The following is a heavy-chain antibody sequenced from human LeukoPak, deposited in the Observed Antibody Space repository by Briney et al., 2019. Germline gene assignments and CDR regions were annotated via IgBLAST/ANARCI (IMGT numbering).Heavy chain of an antibody. CDR3: ARAGWGENWFDP. CDR2: ISSSGSTI. CDR1: GFTFSSYE. Sequence: PGGSLRLSCAASGFTFSSYEMNWVRQAPGKGLEWVSYISSSGSTIYYADSVKGRFTISRDNAKNSLYLQMNSLRAEGTAVYYCARAGWGENWFDPWGQGTLVTVSS. D-gene: IGHD3-10*01. V-gene: IGHV3-48*03. J-gene: IGHJ5*02.